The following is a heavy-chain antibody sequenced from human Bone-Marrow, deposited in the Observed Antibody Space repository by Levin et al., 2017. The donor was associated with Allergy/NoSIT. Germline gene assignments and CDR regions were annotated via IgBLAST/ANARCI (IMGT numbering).Heavy chain of an antibody. J-gene: IGHJ4*02. CDR2: ISSGSSTI. CDR1: GFIFDHYS. Sequence: GGSLRLSCAASGFIFDHYSMNWVRRAPGKGLEWVSYISSGSSTIHYADSVKGRFTISRDNAKNSLFLHLNSLRAEDTAVYYCARDYGTRNHFDYWGQGTLVTVSS. V-gene: IGHV3-48*01. CDR3: ARDYGTRNHFDY. D-gene: IGHD1-7*01.